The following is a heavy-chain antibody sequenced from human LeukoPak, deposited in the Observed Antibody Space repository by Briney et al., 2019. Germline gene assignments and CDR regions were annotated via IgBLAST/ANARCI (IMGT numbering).Heavy chain of an antibody. V-gene: IGHV1-18*01. Sequence: ASVKVSCKASGYTFTSYGISWVRQAAGQGIGWMGWISAYNGNTNYEQNLQCRVTMTTDTSTSTAYMELRSLTSDDTAVYYCARRDYDSSGWAFDIWGQGTMVTVSS. J-gene: IGHJ3*02. D-gene: IGHD3-22*01. CDR3: ARRDYDSSGWAFDI. CDR2: ISAYNGNT. CDR1: GYTFTSYG.